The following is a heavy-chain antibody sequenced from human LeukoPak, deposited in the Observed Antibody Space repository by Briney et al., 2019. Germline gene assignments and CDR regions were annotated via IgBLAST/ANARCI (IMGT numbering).Heavy chain of an antibody. Sequence: SETLSLTCAVYGGSFSGYYWSWIRQPPGKGLEWIGEINHSGSTNYNPSLKSRVTISVDTSKNQFSLKLSSVTAADTAVYYCARPFYPRDYWGQGTLVTVSS. CDR1: GGSFSGYY. CDR3: ARPFYPRDY. J-gene: IGHJ4*02. D-gene: IGHD3-16*02. V-gene: IGHV4-34*01. CDR2: INHSGST.